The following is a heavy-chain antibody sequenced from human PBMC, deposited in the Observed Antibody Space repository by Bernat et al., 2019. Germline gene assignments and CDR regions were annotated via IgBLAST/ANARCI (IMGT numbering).Heavy chain of an antibody. J-gene: IGHJ4*02. V-gene: IGHV3-33*01. D-gene: IGHD3-3*01. Sequence: VQLVESGGGVVQPGRCLRLSCAASGVTFSSYGMHWVRQVPGKGVEWVAVIWYDGSNIYYADYVKGRFTISRDNYKNTLYLQMSSLRAEGTAVYYCARDFGLDYWGQGTLVTVSS. CDR1: GVTFSSYG. CDR2: IWYDGSNI. CDR3: ARDFGLDY.